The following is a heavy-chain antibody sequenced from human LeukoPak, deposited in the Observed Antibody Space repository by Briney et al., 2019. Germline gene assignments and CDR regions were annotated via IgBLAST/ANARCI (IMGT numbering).Heavy chain of an antibody. CDR1: GHTFTGYY. Sequence: ASVKVSCKASGHTFTGYYLHWVRQAPGQGLEWMGWINPNSGGTNYAQKFQGRVTMTRDTSISTAYMELSRLRSDDTAVYYCATQYGDYVYYFDYWGQGTLVTVSS. CDR3: ATQYGDYVYYFDY. CDR2: INPNSGGT. V-gene: IGHV1-2*02. D-gene: IGHD4-17*01. J-gene: IGHJ4*02.